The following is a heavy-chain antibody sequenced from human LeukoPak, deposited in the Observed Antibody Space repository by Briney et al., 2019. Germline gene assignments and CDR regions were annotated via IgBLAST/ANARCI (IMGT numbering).Heavy chain of an antibody. CDR3: ARVGLFHYDSSAPRGDAFDI. CDR1: GGSISSYY. J-gene: IGHJ3*02. V-gene: IGHV4-59*01. D-gene: IGHD3-22*01. CDR2: IYYSGST. Sequence: KPSETLSLACTVSGGSISSYYWTWIRQPPGKGLEWIGYIYYSGSTNYNPSLKSRVTISVDTSKNQFSLKLSSVTAADTAVYYCARVGLFHYDSSAPRGDAFDIWGQGTMVTVSS.